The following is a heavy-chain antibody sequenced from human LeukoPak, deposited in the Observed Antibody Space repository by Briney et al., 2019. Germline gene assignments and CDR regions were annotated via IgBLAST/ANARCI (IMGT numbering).Heavy chain of an antibody. CDR3: ARLPNGYYYYMDV. CDR1: SGFA. D-gene: IGHD1-26*01. V-gene: IGHV3-66*02. Sequence: PGGSLRLSCAAFSGFAMSWVRQAPGRGLEWVSVIYSGGSTYYADSVKGRFTISRDNSKNTLYLQMNSLRAEDTAVYYCARLPNGYYYYMDVWGKGTTVTVSS. J-gene: IGHJ6*03. CDR2: IYSGGST.